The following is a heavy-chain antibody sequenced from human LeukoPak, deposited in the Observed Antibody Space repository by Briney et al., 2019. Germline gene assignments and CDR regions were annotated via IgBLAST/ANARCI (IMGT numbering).Heavy chain of an antibody. CDR1: GFTFSSYW. V-gene: IGHV3-7*01. CDR3: AGDARGWLVSFDY. Sequence: PGGSLRLSCAASGFTFSSYWMSWVRQAPGKGLEWVANIKQDGSEKYYVDSVKGRFTISRDNAKNSLYLQMNSLRAEDTAVYYCAGDARGWLVSFDYWGQGTLVTVSS. D-gene: IGHD3-10*01. CDR2: IKQDGSEK. J-gene: IGHJ4*02.